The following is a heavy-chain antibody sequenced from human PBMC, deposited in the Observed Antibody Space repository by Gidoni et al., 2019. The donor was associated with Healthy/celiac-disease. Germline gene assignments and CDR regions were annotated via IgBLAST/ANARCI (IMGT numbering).Heavy chain of an antibody. CDR3: AKDMRRATTNYEFDY. CDR1: GFTFYDYA. Sequence: EVQLVESGGGLVQPGRSLRLSCAASGFTFYDYAMHWVRQAPGKGLEWVSGISWNSGSIGYADSVKGRFTISRDNAKNSLYLQMNSLRAEDTALYYCAKDMRRATTNYEFDYWGQGTLVTVSS. D-gene: IGHD1-26*01. V-gene: IGHV3-9*01. CDR2: ISWNSGSI. J-gene: IGHJ4*02.